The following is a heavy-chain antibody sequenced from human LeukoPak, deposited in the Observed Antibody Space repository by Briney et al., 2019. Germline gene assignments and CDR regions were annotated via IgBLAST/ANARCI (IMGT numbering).Heavy chain of an antibody. CDR3: AREPMRSLNFDY. CDR1: GFTFSSYA. Sequence: GGSLRLSCAASGFTFSSYAMHWVRQAPGKGLEWVAVISYDGSNKYYADSVKGRFTISRDNSKNTLYLQMNSLRAEDTAVYYCAREPMRSLNFDYWGQGTLVTVSS. D-gene: IGHD3-22*01. V-gene: IGHV3-30*04. CDR2: ISYDGSNK. J-gene: IGHJ4*02.